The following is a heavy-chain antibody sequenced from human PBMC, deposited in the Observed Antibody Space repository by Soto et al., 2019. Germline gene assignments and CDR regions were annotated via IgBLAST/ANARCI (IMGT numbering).Heavy chain of an antibody. D-gene: IGHD3-22*01. V-gene: IGHV4-4*07. CDR3: AGTRDYYDSSGYYPFDY. CDR2: IYTSGST. CDR1: GGSISSYY. J-gene: IGHJ4*02. Sequence: PSETLSLTCTVSGGSISSYYWSWIRQPAGKGLEWIGRIYTSGSTNYNPSLKSRVTMSVDTSKNQFSLKLSSVTAADTAVYYCAGTRDYYDSSGYYPFDYWGQGTLVTVSS.